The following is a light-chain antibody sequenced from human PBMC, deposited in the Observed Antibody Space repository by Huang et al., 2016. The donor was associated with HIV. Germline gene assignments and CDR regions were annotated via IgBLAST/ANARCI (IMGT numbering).Light chain of an antibody. V-gene: IGKV1-39*01. CDR3: QQAYTHPS. Sequence: DIQMTQSPSSLSASVGDRVTITCRAAQNIDNYLNWYQQKPRRAPELLIHGTSTLETGVQSRFSGSGYGSEYTLHINGLQPEDAATYYCQQAYTHPSFGPGTKVEI. CDR1: QNIDNY. J-gene: IGKJ1*01. CDR2: GTS.